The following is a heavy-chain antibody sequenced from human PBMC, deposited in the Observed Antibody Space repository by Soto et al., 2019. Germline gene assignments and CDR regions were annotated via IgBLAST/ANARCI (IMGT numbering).Heavy chain of an antibody. CDR2: IYYSGST. D-gene: IGHD5-12*01. CDR1: GGSISSGGYY. V-gene: IGHV4-31*03. Sequence: QVQLQESGPGLVKPSQTLSLTCTVSGGSISSGGYYWSWIRQHPGKGLEWIGYIYYSGSTYYNPSLKCXXTXAXXTAKNQFALKLSSVTAADTAVYYCARVATRRVSDYWGQGTLVTVSS. J-gene: IGHJ4*02. CDR3: ARVATRRVSDY.